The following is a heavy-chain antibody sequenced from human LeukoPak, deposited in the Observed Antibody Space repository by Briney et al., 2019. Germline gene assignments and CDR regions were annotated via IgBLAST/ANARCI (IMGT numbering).Heavy chain of an antibody. D-gene: IGHD1-26*01. CDR1: GFTFSIYD. J-gene: IGHJ5*02. Sequence: GGSLRLSCAASGFTFSIYDMHWVRQATGKGLEWVSAIGTAGDTYYPGSVKGRFTISRENAKNSLYLQMNSLRAGDTAVYYCARGGPYSGSYTGWFDPWGQGTLVTVSS. CDR3: ARGGPYSGSYTGWFDP. V-gene: IGHV3-13*01. CDR2: IGTAGDT.